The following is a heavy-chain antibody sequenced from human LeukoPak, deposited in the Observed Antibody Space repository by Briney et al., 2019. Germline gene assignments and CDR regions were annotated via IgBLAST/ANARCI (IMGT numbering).Heavy chain of an antibody. CDR2: THHSGSS. CDR3: VRLGDNLSFDY. Sequence: SETLSLTCAVSGYSITNDYYWGCIRQPPGEGLEWIGNTHHSGSSYYNPSLKSRVTMSVDTSKNQFSLNLSSVTAADTAVYYCVRLGDNLSFDYWGQGTLVTVSS. V-gene: IGHV4-38-2*01. D-gene: IGHD4/OR15-4a*01. J-gene: IGHJ4*02. CDR1: GYSITNDYY.